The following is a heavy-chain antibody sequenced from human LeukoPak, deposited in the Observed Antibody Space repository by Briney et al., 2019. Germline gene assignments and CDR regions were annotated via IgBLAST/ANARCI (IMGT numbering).Heavy chain of an antibody. V-gene: IGHV3-30*18. CDR3: AKARDPITMVRAPMDV. D-gene: IGHD3-10*01. J-gene: IGHJ6*02. Sequence: PGGSLRLSCAASRFTFSSYGMHWVRQAPGKGLEWVAVISYDGSNKYYADSVKGRFTISRDNSKNTLYLQMNSLRAEDTAVYYCAKARDPITMVRAPMDVWGQGTTVTVSS. CDR2: ISYDGSNK. CDR1: RFTFSSYG.